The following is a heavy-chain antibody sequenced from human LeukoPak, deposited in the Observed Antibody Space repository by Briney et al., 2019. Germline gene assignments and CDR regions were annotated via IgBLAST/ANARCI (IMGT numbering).Heavy chain of an antibody. V-gene: IGHV5-51*01. Sequence: GESLKISCQGSGYSFTSYWIGWVRQLPGKSLEWMGTIYPGDSDTRYSPSFQGQVTISADKSISTAYLQWSSLKASDTAMYYCARLTRSVSYLDYWGQGTLVTVSS. CDR3: ARLTRSVSYLDY. D-gene: IGHD3-10*01. CDR1: GYSFTSYW. J-gene: IGHJ4*02. CDR2: IYPGDSDT.